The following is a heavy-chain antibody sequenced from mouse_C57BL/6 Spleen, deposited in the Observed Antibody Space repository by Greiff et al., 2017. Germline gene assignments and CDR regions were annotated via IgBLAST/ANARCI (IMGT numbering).Heavy chain of an antibody. CDR3: ARTGVVADYFDY. J-gene: IGHJ2*01. CDR2: IYPGDGDT. D-gene: IGHD1-1*01. V-gene: IGHV1-82*01. Sequence: LQESGPELVKPGASVKISCKASGYAFSSSWMNWVKQRPGKGLEWIGRIYPGDGDTNYNGKFKGKATLTADKSSSTAYMQLSSLTSEDSAVYFCARTGVVADYFDYWGQGTTLTVSS. CDR1: GYAFSSSW.